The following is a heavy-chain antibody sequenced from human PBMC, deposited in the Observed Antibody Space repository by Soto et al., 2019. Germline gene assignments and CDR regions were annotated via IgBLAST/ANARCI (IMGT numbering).Heavy chain of an antibody. CDR3: ARRIVVVADAFDI. CDR1: GFTFSSYA. Sequence: QVQLVESGGGVVQPRRSLRLSCAASGFTFSSYAMHWVRQAPGKGLEWVAVISYDGSNKYYADSVKGRFTISRDNSKNTLYLQMNSLRAEDTAVYYCARRIVVVADAFDIWGQGTMVTVSS. CDR2: ISYDGSNK. V-gene: IGHV3-30-3*01. J-gene: IGHJ3*02. D-gene: IGHD3-22*01.